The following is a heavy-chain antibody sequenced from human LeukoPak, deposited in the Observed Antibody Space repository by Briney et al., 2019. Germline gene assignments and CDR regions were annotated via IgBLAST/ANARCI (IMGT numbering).Heavy chain of an antibody. CDR2: INPNSGGT. Sequence: ASVKVSCKASGYTFTDYYMHWVRQAPGQGLEWMGWINPNSGGTKYAQKFQGRVTMTRDTSVSTAYMDLSSLRSDDTAVYYCARGDYYDSTVPGYWGQGTLVTVSS. CDR3: ARGDYYDSTVPGY. CDR1: GYTFTDYY. D-gene: IGHD3-22*01. J-gene: IGHJ4*02. V-gene: IGHV1-2*02.